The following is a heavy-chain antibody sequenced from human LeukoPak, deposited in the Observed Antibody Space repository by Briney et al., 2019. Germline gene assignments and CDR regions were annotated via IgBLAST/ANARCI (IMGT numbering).Heavy chain of an antibody. CDR3: ARHPASSKTIDN. V-gene: IGHV4-39*01. Sequence: SETLSLTCIVSGGSISSSSYYWGWIRQPPGKGLEWIGSIYFDGSAYYNPALTSRVIISIDTSRNVFSLKLSPVTAADTAVYYCARHPASSKTIDNWGQGTLVTVSS. CDR2: IYFDGSA. CDR1: GGSISSSSYY. D-gene: IGHD2-2*01. J-gene: IGHJ4*02.